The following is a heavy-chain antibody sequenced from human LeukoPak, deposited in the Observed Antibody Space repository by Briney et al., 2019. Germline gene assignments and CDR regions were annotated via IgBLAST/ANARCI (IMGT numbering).Heavy chain of an antibody. CDR3: AKGVGSTWLSTLSQVTMDV. V-gene: IGHV3-30*18. Sequence: GGSLRHSCAASGFTFSSYGMHWVRQAPGKGLEWVAVISNDGSNKYYADSVKGRVTISRDNSKNTLYLQMNSLRVEDTAVYYCAKGVGSTWLSTLSQVTMDVWGKGTTVTVSS. J-gene: IGHJ6*04. D-gene: IGHD2/OR15-2a*01. CDR2: ISNDGSNK. CDR1: GFTFSSYG.